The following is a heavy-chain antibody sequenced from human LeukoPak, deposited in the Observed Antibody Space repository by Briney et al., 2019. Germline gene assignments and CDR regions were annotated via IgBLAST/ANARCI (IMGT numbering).Heavy chain of an antibody. D-gene: IGHD3-10*01. J-gene: IGHJ6*03. Sequence: GGSLRLSCAASGFTLTTHGIHWVRQAPGKGLEWVTFIRSDGHNKYYADSVKGRFTISRDTSNNTVDLRMNSLRAEDTAVYYCAKDSVHYGSGSVYYYYYMDVWGKGTTVTISS. V-gene: IGHV3-30*02. CDR3: AKDSVHYGSGSVYYYYYMDV. CDR2: IRSDGHNK. CDR1: GFTLTTHG.